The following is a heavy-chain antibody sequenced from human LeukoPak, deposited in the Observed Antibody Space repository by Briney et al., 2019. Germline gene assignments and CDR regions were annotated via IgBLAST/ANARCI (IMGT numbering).Heavy chain of an antibody. CDR1: GYTFTSYY. D-gene: IGHD5-24*01. CDR3: ARDWRVRDGYKYYYYYGMDV. CDR2: IYPSGGST. V-gene: IGHV1-46*01. J-gene: IGHJ6*02. Sequence: ASVKVSCKASGYTFTSYYMHWVRQAPGQGLEWMGIIYPSGGSTSYAQKFQGRVTMTRDTSTSTVYMELSSLRSEDTAVYYCARDWRVRDGYKYYYYYGMDVWGQGTTVTLSS.